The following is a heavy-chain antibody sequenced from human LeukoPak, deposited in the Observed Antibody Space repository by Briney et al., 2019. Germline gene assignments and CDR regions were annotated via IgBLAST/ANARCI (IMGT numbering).Heavy chain of an antibody. J-gene: IGHJ4*02. Sequence: GGSLRLSCAASGFTFSSYAMSWVRQAPGKGLEWVSAISGSGGSTYYADSVKGRFTISRDNSKNTLYLQMNSLRAEDTAVYYCAKGLEYYDILTGLDWGQGTLVTVSS. D-gene: IGHD3-9*01. CDR2: ISGSGGST. CDR3: AKGLEYYDILTGLD. CDR1: GFTFSSYA. V-gene: IGHV3-23*01.